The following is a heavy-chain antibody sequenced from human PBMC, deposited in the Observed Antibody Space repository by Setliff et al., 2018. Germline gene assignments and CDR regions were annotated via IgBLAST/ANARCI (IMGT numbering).Heavy chain of an antibody. Sequence: PSETLSLTCTVSGGSISTYYWGWIRQPPGKGLEWIGRIYYRGDTYYNASLKGRLTISVDMAQNQFSLRLTSMTAADTAVYYCAKGGGRYHSDSWGQGILVTVSS. CDR2: IYYRGDT. D-gene: IGHD1-1*01. CDR3: AKGGGRYHSDS. CDR1: GGSISTYY. V-gene: IGHV4-39*07. J-gene: IGHJ4*02.